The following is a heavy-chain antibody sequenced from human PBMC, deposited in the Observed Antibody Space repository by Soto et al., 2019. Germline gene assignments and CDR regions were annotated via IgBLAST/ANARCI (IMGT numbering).Heavy chain of an antibody. CDR1: GFTFSNAW. V-gene: IGHV3-15*01. CDR3: TTDPPFIAAAGIGGY. D-gene: IGHD6-13*01. CDR2: IKSKTDGGTT. J-gene: IGHJ4*02. Sequence: PGGSLRLSCAASGFTFSNAWMSWVRQAPGKGLEWVGRIKSKTDGGTTDYAAPVKGRFTISRDDSKNTLYLQMNSLKTEDTAVYYCTTDPPFIAAAGIGGYWGKGPLVTVSS.